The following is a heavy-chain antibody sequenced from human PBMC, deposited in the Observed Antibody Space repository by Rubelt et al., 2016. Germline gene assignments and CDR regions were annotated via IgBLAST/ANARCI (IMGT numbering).Heavy chain of an antibody. CDR3: ARDSSIAAADYYFDY. D-gene: IGHD6-13*01. CDR1: GFTFSNYA. V-gene: IGHV3-23*01. J-gene: IGHJ4*02. CDR2: IGGASADGLT. Sequence: EVQLLESGGDLVQPGGSLRLSCAASGFTFSNYAMTWVRQAPGKGLEWVSTIGGASADGLTHYADSVQGRFTISRDNSKNTLYLQMNSLRTEDTAVYYCARDSSIAAADYYFDYWGQGTLVTVSS.